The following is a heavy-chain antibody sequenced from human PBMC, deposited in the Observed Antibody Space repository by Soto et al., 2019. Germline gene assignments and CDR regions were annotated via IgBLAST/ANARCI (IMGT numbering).Heavy chain of an antibody. J-gene: IGHJ4*02. V-gene: IGHV4-4*02. CDR1: GAPLSRGPW. Sequence: QVQLQESGPGLVKPSGTMSLTCAVSGAPLSRGPWWSWVRHAPGEGLVWIGEVYQTGSTNYSPSLKSRLNISVEKSKNQFALKLTSVTAADTAVYYCARNHQTGWYVIEDWGQGTLVTVSS. D-gene: IGHD6-19*01. CDR3: ARNHQTGWYVIED. CDR2: VYQTGST.